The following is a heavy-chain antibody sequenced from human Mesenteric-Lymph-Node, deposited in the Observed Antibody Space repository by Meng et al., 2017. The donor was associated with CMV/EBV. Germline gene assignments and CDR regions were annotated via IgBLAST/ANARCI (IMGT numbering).Heavy chain of an antibody. D-gene: IGHD4-23*01. V-gene: IGHV4-34*01. Sequence: QAQLQQGVAGLLKPAEALSLTCAVYGGSFSGYYWSWIRQPPGKGLEWIGEINHSGSTNYNPSLKSRVTISVDTSKNQFSLKLSSVTAADTAVYYCARHQRWLKSEGGFNYWGQGTLVTVSS. CDR3: ARHQRWLKSEGGFNY. CDR2: INHSGST. J-gene: IGHJ4*02. CDR1: GGSFSGYY.